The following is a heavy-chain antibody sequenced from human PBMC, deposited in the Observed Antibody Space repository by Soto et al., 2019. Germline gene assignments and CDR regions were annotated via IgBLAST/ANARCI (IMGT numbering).Heavy chain of an antibody. Sequence: PGAALKISCKGSGYSFTSYWIGWVRQMPGKGMEWMGIIYPGQSDTSYSPSFQGQVTISADKSISTAYPQWSSLKASATAMYYCARGPAAGSVLFDPWGQGALVTVSS. CDR3: ARGPAAGSVLFDP. CDR1: GYSFTSYW. V-gene: IGHV5-51*01. CDR2: IYPGQSDT. D-gene: IGHD6-13*01. J-gene: IGHJ5*02.